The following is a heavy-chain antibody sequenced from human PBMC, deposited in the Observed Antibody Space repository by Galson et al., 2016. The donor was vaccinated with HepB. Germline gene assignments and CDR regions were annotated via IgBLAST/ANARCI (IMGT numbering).Heavy chain of an antibody. CDR1: GFSLPSTAVG. CDR3: AHGSGWVFDY. V-gene: IGHV2-5*01. J-gene: IGHJ4*02. Sequence: PALVKPTQTLTLTCTFSGFSLPSTAVGVGWFRQPPGKAPEWLALIYWNDDNRYSTSLKSRLTLTKDTSKNQVVLTMTNMDPVDTAKYYCAHGSGWVFDYWGQGIVVTVSS. D-gene: IGHD6-19*01. CDR2: IYWNDDN.